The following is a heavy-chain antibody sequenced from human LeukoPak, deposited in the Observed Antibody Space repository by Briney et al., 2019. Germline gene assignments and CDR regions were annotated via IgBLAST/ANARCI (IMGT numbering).Heavy chain of an antibody. CDR1: GGTFSSQV. CDR2: ITHILGTT. J-gene: IGHJ5*02. D-gene: IGHD1-26*01. CDR3: ARITLRGSNYNWFDP. Sequence: SVKVSCTASGGTFSSQVISWVRQAPGQGLEWMGRITHILGTTNYAQKFQGRVTITADKSTSTAYMELISLRSEDTAVYYCARITLRGSNYNWFDPCGQGTLGTVSS. V-gene: IGHV1-69*04.